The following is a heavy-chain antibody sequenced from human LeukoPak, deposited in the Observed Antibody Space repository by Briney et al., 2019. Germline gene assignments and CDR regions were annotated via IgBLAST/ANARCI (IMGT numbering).Heavy chain of an antibody. Sequence: ASVKVSCKASGYSFTSYYMHWVRQAPGQGLEWMGLINPSGGSTNYAQKFQGRVTMSRDTSTSTVYMELSSLRSEDTAVYYCARVRSGYYYFDYWGQGTLVTVSS. CDR2: INPSGGST. V-gene: IGHV1-46*01. J-gene: IGHJ4*02. CDR1: GYSFTSYY. CDR3: ARVRSGYYYFDY. D-gene: IGHD3-22*01.